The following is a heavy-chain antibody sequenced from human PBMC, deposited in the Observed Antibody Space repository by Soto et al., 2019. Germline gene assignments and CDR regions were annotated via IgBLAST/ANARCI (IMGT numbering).Heavy chain of an antibody. Sequence: EVQLVESGGGLVQPGGSLRLSCAASGFTFTTYDMHWVRQVTGKGLEWVSSIGTAGDTHYADSVKSRFTISRENAKNSLYVQMNSLGAGDTAVYYCTRGFYCSSTRCYVDAFNIWGQGTMVTVSS. V-gene: IGHV3-13*01. D-gene: IGHD2-2*01. J-gene: IGHJ3*02. CDR3: TRGFYCSSTRCYVDAFNI. CDR1: GFTFTTYD. CDR2: IGTAGDT.